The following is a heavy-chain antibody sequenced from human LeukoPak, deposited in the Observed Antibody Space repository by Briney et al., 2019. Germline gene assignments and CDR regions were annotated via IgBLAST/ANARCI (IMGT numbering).Heavy chain of an antibody. CDR3: ARHARVAGFDY. V-gene: IGHV3-11*04. D-gene: IGHD6-19*01. CDR2: ISNSGTTI. CDR1: RFTFSDFY. Sequence: GGSLRLSCAASRFTFSDFYKSWIRQAPGKGLEWISYISNSGTTIYYADSVKGRFTISRDNTKNSLYLQMNSLRAEDTAVYYCARHARVAGFDYWGLGTLVTVSS. J-gene: IGHJ4*02.